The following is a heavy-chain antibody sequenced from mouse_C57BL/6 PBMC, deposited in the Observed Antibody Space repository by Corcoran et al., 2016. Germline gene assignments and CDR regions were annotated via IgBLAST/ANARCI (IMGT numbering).Heavy chain of an antibody. V-gene: IGHV9-3*01. CDR1: GYTFTTYG. CDR3: ARSAIYYGNYAWFAY. CDR2: INTYSGVP. D-gene: IGHD2-1*01. J-gene: IGHJ3*01. Sequence: QIQLVHSGPELKKPGDTVKISCKASGYTFTTYGMSWVKEAPGKGLKWMGWINTYSGVPTYADDFKGRFAFSLETSASTAYLQINNLKNEDTATYFCARSAIYYGNYAWFAYWGQGTLVTVSA.